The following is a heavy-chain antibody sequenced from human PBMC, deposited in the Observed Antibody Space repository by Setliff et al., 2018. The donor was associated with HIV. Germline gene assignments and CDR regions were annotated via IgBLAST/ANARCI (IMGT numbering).Heavy chain of an antibody. J-gene: IGHJ4*02. CDR2: IIPIFGTA. D-gene: IGHD3-10*01. CDR3: ARARRSSMVRGTYFDY. V-gene: IGHV1-69*13. Sequence: SVKVPCKASGGTFSSYAISWVRQAPGQGLEWMGGIIPIFGTANYAQKFQGRVTITADESTSTAYMELSSLRSEDTAVYYCARARRSSMVRGTYFDYWGQGTLVTVSS. CDR1: GGTFSSYA.